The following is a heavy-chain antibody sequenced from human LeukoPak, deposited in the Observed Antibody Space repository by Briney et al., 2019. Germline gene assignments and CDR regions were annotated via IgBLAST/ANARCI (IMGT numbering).Heavy chain of an antibody. Sequence: PGGSLRLSCAASGFSFSSYWMHWVRQAPGKGLVWFSRINGDGSSTRYADSVKGRFTISRDNSKNTLYLQMNSLRDEDTAEYYCAKTLGSGAIFPYSWGQGTLVTVSS. CDR1: GFSFSSYW. CDR2: INGDGSST. V-gene: IGHV3-74*01. CDR3: AKTLGSGAIFPYS. J-gene: IGHJ4*02. D-gene: IGHD2-2*01.